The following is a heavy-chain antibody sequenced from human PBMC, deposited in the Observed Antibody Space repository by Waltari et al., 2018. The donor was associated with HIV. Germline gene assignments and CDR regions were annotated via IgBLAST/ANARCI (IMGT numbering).Heavy chain of an antibody. Sequence: QLQLQESGPGLVKPSETLSLTCTVSGGSISSSSYYWGWIRQPPGKGLEWIGSIYYSGSTYYNPSLKSRVTISVDTSKNQFSLKLSSVTAADTAVYYCARRRGAVGFFDPWGQGTLVTVSS. V-gene: IGHV4-39*01. CDR2: IYYSGST. CDR3: ARRRGAVGFFDP. CDR1: GGSISSSSYY. J-gene: IGHJ5*02. D-gene: IGHD6-19*01.